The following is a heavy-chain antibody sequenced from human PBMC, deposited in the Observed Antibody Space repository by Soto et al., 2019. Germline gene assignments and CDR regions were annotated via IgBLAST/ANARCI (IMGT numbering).Heavy chain of an antibody. CDR1: GDSVSSNSAA. CDR2: TYYRSKWYN. Sequence: PSQTLSLTCVISGDSVSSNSAAWNWIRQSPSRGLEWLGRTYYRSKWYNDYAVSVKSRITINPDTSKNQFSLQLNSVTPEDTAVYYCARGERTGTRAYYYYGMDVWGQGTTVTVSS. V-gene: IGHV6-1*01. J-gene: IGHJ6*02. D-gene: IGHD1-7*01. CDR3: ARGERTGTRAYYYYGMDV.